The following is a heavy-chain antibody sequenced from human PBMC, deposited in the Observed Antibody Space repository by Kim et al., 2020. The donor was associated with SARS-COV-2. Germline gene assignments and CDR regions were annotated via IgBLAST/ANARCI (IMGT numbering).Heavy chain of an antibody. J-gene: IGHJ5*02. Sequence: SETLSLTCAVSGGSISSSNWWSWVRQPPGTGLEWIGEIYHSGSTNYNPSLKSRVTISVDKSKNQFSLKLSSVTAADTAVYYCARRGSGWYGGWDWFDPWGQGTLVTVSS. CDR2: IYHSGST. CDR3: ARRGSGWYGGWDWFDP. CDR1: GGSISSSNW. D-gene: IGHD6-19*01. V-gene: IGHV4-4*02.